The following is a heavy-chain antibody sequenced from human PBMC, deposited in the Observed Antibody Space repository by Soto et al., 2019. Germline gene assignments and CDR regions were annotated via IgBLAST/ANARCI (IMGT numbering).Heavy chain of an antibody. CDR3: AKELGGYSYGYELDH. J-gene: IGHJ4*02. CDR1: GFTFDIYA. Sequence: GGSLRLSCAASGFTFDIYAMHWVRQVPGKGLEWVSSISWNSGTRGYADSVKGRFTISRDNAKNSLYLQMDSLRTEDTAFYYCAKELGGYSYGYELDHWGQGTLVTVSS. D-gene: IGHD5-18*01. V-gene: IGHV3-9*01. CDR2: ISWNSGTR.